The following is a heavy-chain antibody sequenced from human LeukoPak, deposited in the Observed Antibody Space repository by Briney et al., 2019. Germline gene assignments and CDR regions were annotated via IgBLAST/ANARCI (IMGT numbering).Heavy chain of an antibody. J-gene: IGHJ4*02. D-gene: IGHD3-3*01. CDR3: AKSSVYDFWSGPQFSIDY. CDR1: GFTFSSYA. CDR2: ISGSGGST. Sequence: PGGSLRLSCAASGFTFSSYAMSWVRQAPGKGLEWVSAISGSGGSTYYADSVKGRFTISRDNSKNTLYLQMNSLRAEDTAVYYCAKSSVYDFWSGPQFSIDYWGQGTLVTVSS. V-gene: IGHV3-23*01.